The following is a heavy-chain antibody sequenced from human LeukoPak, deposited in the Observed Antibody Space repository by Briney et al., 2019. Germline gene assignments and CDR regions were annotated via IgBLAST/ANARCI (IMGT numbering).Heavy chain of an antibody. V-gene: IGHV4-61*02. CDR2: IYTSGST. CDR3: ASGTTVVTPNAFDI. Sequence: SETLSLTCTVSGGSISSGSYYWSWIRQPAGKGLEWIGRIYTSGSTNYNPSLKSRVTISVDTSKNQFSLKLSSVTAADTAVYYCASGTTVVTPNAFDIWGQGTMVTVSS. CDR1: GGSISSGSYY. J-gene: IGHJ3*02. D-gene: IGHD4-23*01.